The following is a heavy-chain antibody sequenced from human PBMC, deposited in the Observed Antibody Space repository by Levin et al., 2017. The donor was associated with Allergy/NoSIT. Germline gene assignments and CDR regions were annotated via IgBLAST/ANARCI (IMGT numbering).Heavy chain of an antibody. J-gene: IGHJ2*01. CDR1: GDSISAYY. CDR2: VYYTGST. D-gene: IGHD4-23*01. CDR3: ARQLDVNSVRYFDL. V-gene: IGHV4-59*08. Sequence: SQTLSLTCTVSGDSISAYYWSWIRPPPGKGLEWIGYVYYTGSTNYNPSLRRRLTISLDTSKNQFSLKLSSLTAADTAVYFCARQLDVNSVRYFDLWGRGTLVTVSS.